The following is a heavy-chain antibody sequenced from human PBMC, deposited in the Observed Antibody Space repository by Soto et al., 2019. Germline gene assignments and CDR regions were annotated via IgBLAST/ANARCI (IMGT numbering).Heavy chain of an antibody. CDR3: EKGEGRLALVSGY. CDR2: IYYSRST. Sequence: PSETLSLLCTVSGGSSSHLYWSWIRLSPEKVLESIGYIYYSRSTHYNPSLKSRVTISVDTSKNQFSLKLSSVTAADSAFYYCEKGEGRLALVSGYLGQGTLVPVS. D-gene: IGHD1-26*01. J-gene: IGHJ4*02. CDR1: GGSSSHLY. V-gene: IGHV4-59*11.